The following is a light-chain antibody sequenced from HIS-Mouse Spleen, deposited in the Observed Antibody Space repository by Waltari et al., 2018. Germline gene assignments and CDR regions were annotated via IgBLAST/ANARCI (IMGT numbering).Light chain of an antibody. CDR2: DDS. CDR3: QVWDSSSDPSYV. CDR1: NIGSKR. J-gene: IGLJ1*01. V-gene: IGLV3-21*02. Sequence: SYVLTQPPSVSVAPGQTARITWGGNNIGSKRAQGYQQKPGQAPGLVVYDDSDRPSGIPERFSGSNSGNTATLTISRVEAGDEADYYCQVWDSSSDPSYVFGTGTKVTVL.